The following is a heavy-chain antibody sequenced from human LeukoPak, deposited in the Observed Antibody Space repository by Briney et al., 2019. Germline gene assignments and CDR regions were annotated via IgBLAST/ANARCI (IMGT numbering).Heavy chain of an antibody. J-gene: IGHJ5*02. D-gene: IGHD3-3*01. V-gene: IGHV3-23*01. CDR3: AKEVEYYDFSSGPPPNPNWFDP. Sequence: GASLRLSCAASGFTFSSYAMSWVRQAPGKGLEWVSAISGSGGSTYYADSVKGRFTISRDNSKNTLYLQMNSLRAEDTAVYYCAKEVEYYDFSSGPPPNPNWFDPWGQGTLVTVSS. CDR1: GFTFSSYA. CDR2: ISGSGGST.